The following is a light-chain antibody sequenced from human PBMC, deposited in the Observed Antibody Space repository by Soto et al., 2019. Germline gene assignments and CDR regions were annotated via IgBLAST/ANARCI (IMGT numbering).Light chain of an antibody. CDR2: EGS. CDR1: SNDVGRYNQ. J-gene: IGLJ1*01. V-gene: IGLV2-23*01. Sequence: QSALTQPASVSVSPGQSITISCTGSSNDVGRYNQVSWYQQHPGKAPKVMIYEGSQRPSGVSNRFSGSKSGNTASLTISGLQAEDEADYYCCSYVGSTTYVFGTGTKVTVL. CDR3: CSYVGSTTYV.